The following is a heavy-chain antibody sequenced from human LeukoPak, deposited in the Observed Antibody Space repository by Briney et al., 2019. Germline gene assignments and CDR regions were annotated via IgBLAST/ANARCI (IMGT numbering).Heavy chain of an antibody. CDR1: GGTFSSYA. J-gene: IGHJ6*02. Sequence: SVKVSCKASGGTFSSYAISWVRQAPGQGLEWMGGIIPIFGTANYAQKFQGRVTITADESTSTAYMELSSLRSEDTAVYYCARGEMATIDYYYYGMDVWGRGTTVTVSS. CDR2: IIPIFGTA. CDR3: ARGEMATIDYYYYGMDV. V-gene: IGHV1-69*13. D-gene: IGHD5-24*01.